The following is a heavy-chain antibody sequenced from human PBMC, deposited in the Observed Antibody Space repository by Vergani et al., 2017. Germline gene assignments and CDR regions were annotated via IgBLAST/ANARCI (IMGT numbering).Heavy chain of an antibody. V-gene: IGHV4-30-4*08. Sequence: QVQLQKSGPGLVKPSQTLSLSCTVSGGSISSGDYYCSWIRQPPGKGLECIGYIYYSGSTYYNPSLKSRITISIDTSKNQFSLKLSSVTAADTAVHYCAGGSSGYPYWGQGTLVTVSS. CDR1: GGSISSGDYY. CDR3: AGGSSGYPY. D-gene: IGHD3-22*01. CDR2: IYYSGST. J-gene: IGHJ4*02.